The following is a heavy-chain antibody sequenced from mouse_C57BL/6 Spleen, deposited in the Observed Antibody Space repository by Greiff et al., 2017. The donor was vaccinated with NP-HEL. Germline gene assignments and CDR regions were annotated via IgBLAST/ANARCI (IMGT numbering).Heavy chain of an antibody. J-gene: IGHJ2*01. D-gene: IGHD5-1*01. Sequence: VQLQQPGAELVRPGSSVKLSCKASGYTFTSYWMDWVKQRPGQGLEWIGNIYPSDSETHYNQKFKDKATLTVDKSSSTAYMQLSSLTSEDSAVYYCARSVYREYFDDWGQGTTLTVSS. CDR3: ARSVYREYFDD. CDR2: IYPSDSET. CDR1: GYTFTSYW. V-gene: IGHV1-61*01.